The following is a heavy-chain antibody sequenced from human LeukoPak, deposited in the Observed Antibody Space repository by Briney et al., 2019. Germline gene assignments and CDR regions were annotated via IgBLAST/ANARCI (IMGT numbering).Heavy chain of an antibody. V-gene: IGHV3-21*01. Sequence: GGSLRLSCAASGFTFTSYTMNWVRQAPGKGLEWVSSITSGSSYIYYAGSVKGRFTISRDNAKNSLYLQMTSLRVEDTAVYYCAKTYGHFDDWGQGTLVTVSS. CDR1: GFTFTSYT. CDR3: AKTYGHFDD. D-gene: IGHD4-17*01. J-gene: IGHJ4*02. CDR2: ITSGSSYI.